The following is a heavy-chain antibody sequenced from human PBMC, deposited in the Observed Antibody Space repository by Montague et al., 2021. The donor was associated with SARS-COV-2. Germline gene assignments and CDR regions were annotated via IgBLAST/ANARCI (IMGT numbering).Heavy chain of an antibody. Sequence: SETLSLTCAVDGGSFTGYSWNWIRQPPGKGLGWIGEVKHPGGTNYNPSLKSRVTISIDMSKNQFSLNLESVTAADTAVYYCARPMSSSWHRFEYWGQGTLVTVSS. CDR1: GGSFTGYS. J-gene: IGHJ4*02. V-gene: IGHV4-34*01. D-gene: IGHD2-15*01. CDR3: ARPMSSSWHRFEY. CDR2: VKHPGGT.